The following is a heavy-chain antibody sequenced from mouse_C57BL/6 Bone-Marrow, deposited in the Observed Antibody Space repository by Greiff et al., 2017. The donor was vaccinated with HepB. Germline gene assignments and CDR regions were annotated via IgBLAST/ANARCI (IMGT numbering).Heavy chain of an antibody. D-gene: IGHD2-3*01. CDR1: GFTFSSYA. V-gene: IGHV5-4*01. CDR2: ISDGGSYT. Sequence: EVQVVESGGGLVKPGGSLKLSCAASGFTFSSYAMSWVRQTPEKRLEWVATISDGGSYTYYPDNVKGRFTISRDNAKNNLYLQMSHLKSEDTAMYYCAREDGYPCWYFDVWGTGTTVTVSS. CDR3: AREDGYPCWYFDV. J-gene: IGHJ1*03.